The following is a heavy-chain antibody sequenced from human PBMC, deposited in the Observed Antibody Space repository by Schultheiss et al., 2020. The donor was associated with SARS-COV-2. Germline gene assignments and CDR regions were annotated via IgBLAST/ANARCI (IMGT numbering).Heavy chain of an antibody. CDR3: ARGVEWELLLGF. J-gene: IGHJ4*02. Sequence: SETLSLTCAVSGGSISSSNWWSWVRQPPGKGLEWIGEIYHSGSTNYNPSLKSRVTISVDTSKNQFSLKLSSVTAADTAVYYCARGVEWELLLGFWGQGTLVTVSS. CDR2: IYHSGST. V-gene: IGHV4-4*02. D-gene: IGHD1-26*01. CDR1: GGSISSSNW.